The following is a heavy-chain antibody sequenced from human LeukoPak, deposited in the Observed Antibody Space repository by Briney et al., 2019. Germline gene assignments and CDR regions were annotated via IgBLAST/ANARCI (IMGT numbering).Heavy chain of an antibody. CDR3: ARGGLKYDSSGYPFDY. CDR1: GDSVSSNSAA. D-gene: IGHD3-22*01. Sequence: SQTLSLTCAISGDSVSSNSAAWHWLRQSPSRGLEWLGRTYYRSKWYNDYAVSVKSRITINPDTSKNQFSLQLNSVTPEDTAVYYCARGGLKYDSSGYPFDYWGQGTLVAVSS. V-gene: IGHV6-1*01. J-gene: IGHJ4*02. CDR2: TYYRSKWYN.